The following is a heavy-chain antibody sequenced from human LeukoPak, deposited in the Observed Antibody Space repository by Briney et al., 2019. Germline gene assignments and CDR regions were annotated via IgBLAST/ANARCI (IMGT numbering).Heavy chain of an antibody. D-gene: IGHD5-18*01. CDR3: ARDLSTAMVY. Sequence: GGSLRLSCAASGFTLSKYWMSWVRQAPGKGLEWLADIKEDGSKEYFVDSVKGRFTISRDNTKNSVYLQMNSLRAEDTAVYYCARDLSTAMVYWGQGTLVTVSS. J-gene: IGHJ4*02. CDR1: GFTLSKYW. V-gene: IGHV3-7*01. CDR2: IKEDGSKE.